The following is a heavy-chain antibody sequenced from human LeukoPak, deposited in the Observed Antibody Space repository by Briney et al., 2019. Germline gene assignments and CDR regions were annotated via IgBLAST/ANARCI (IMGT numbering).Heavy chain of an antibody. Sequence: SETLSLTCTVSGGSVSSGSYYWSWIRQPPGKGLEWIGYIYYSRSTNYNPSLKSRVTISVDTSKNQFSLKLSSVTAADTAVYYCARALRYCSSTSCYPYYYGMDVWGKGTTVTVSS. CDR3: ARALRYCSSTSCYPYYYGMDV. D-gene: IGHD2-2*01. CDR1: GGSVSSGSYY. CDR2: IYYSRST. J-gene: IGHJ6*04. V-gene: IGHV4-61*01.